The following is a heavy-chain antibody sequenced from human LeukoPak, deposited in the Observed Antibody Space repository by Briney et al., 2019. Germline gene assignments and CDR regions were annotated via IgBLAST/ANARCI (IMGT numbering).Heavy chain of an antibody. V-gene: IGHV4-34*01. CDR3: AREPQRYFSGGSCYNYYYYYYMDV. D-gene: IGHD2-15*01. CDR1: GGSFSGYY. J-gene: IGHJ6*03. CDR2: INHSGST. Sequence: SETLSLTCAVYGGSFSGYYWSWIRQPPGKGLEWIGEINHSGSTNYNPSLKSRVTISVDTSKNQFSLKLSSVTAADTAVYYCAREPQRYFSGGSCYNYYYYYYMDVWGKGTTVTVSS.